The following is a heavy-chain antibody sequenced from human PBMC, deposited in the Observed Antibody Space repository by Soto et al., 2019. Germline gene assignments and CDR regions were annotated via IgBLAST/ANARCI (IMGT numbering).Heavy chain of an antibody. CDR3: ARASPVVTDV. D-gene: IGHD5-18*01. J-gene: IGHJ6*02. CDR1: GGSISSGDYY. CDR2: IYYSGST. V-gene: IGHV4-30-4*01. Sequence: QVQLQESGPGLVKPSQTLSLTCTVSGGSISSGDYYWSWIRQPPGKGLEWIGYIYYSGSTYYNPSLXSXVXIXXDTAKTPFAPKLRSVTAADTAVYYCARASPVVTDVWGQGTTVTVSS.